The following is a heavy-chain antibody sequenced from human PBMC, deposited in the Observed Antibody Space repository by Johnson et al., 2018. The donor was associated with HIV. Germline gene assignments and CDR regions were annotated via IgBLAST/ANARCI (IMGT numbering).Heavy chain of an antibody. V-gene: IGHV3-20*04. CDR1: GFTFSSYA. D-gene: IGHD1-1*01. CDR2: INWNGART. J-gene: IGHJ3*02. Sequence: VQLVESGGGVVQPGRSLRLSCAASGFTFSSYAMHWVRQAPGKGLEWVSGINWNGARTGHADSVKGRFTISRDNAKRSFYLQMNTLRAEDTALYYCARAVRTGPSPGFVFDIWGQGTIVTVSS. CDR3: ARAVRTGPSPGFVFDI.